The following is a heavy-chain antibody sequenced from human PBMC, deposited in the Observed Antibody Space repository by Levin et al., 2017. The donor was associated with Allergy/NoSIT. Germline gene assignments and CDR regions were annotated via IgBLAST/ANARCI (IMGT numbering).Heavy chain of an antibody. V-gene: IGHV3-30-3*01. CDR1: GFTFSSYA. CDR3: AREGYCSSTSCQEAFDY. D-gene: IGHD2-2*01. Sequence: SGGSLRLSCAASGFTFSSYAMHWVRQAHGKGLEWVAVISYDGRNKYYADSVKGRFTISRDNSKNTLYLQMNSLRAEDTAVYYCAREGYCSSTSCQEAFDYWGQGTLVTVSS. CDR2: ISYDGRNK. J-gene: IGHJ4*02.